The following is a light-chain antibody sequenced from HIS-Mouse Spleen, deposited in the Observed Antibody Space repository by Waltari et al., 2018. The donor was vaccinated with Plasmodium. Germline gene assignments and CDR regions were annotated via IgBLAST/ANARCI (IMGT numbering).Light chain of an antibody. J-gene: IGLJ1*01. Sequence: QSALTQPRSVSGSPGPSVTIPCTGTSSDVGGYNYVPWYQQHPGKAPKLMISDVSKRPSGVPDRFSGSKSGNTASLTISGLQAEDEADYYCCSYAGSYTYVFGTGTKVTVL. V-gene: IGLV2-11*01. CDR1: SSDVGGYNY. CDR3: CSYAGSYTYV. CDR2: DVS.